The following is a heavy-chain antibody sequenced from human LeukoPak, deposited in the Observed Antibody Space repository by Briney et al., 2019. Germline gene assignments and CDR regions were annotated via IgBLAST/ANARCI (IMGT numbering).Heavy chain of an antibody. CDR2: IYSGGST. J-gene: IGHJ4*02. CDR3: ARDRGSSGFFDY. Sequence: GGSLRLSCAASGFTFSSYAMSWVRQAPGKGLEWVSVIYSGGSTYYADSVKGRFTISRDNSKNTLYLQMNSLRAEDTAVYYCARDRGSSGFFDYWGQGTLVTVSS. D-gene: IGHD3-22*01. CDR1: GFTFSSYA. V-gene: IGHV3-53*01.